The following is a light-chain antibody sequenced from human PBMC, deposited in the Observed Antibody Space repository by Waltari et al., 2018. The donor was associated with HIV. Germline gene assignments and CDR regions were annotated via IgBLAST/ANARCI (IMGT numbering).Light chain of an antibody. V-gene: IGLV1-51*01. Sequence: QSVLTQPPSVSAAPRQKVTISCYGSSATIASPIVPSYRQLPGTAPKLLIYDNNKRPSGIPDRFSGSKSGTSATLGITGLQTGDEADYYCGTWDTSLNAGVFAGGTNLTVL. CDR2: DNN. CDR1: SATIASPI. CDR3: GTWDTSLNAGV. J-gene: IGLJ3*02.